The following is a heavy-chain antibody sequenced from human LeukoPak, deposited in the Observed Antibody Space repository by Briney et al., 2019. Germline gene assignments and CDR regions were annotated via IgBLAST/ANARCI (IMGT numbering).Heavy chain of an antibody. D-gene: IGHD3-16*02. Sequence: GGSLRLSCAASGFTFSSYAMSWVRQAPGKGLEWVSAISGSGGSPYYADSVKGRFTISRDNSKNTLYLQMNSLRAEDTAVYYCAKAATFGGVIVQAHFDYWGQGTLVTVSS. CDR3: AKAATFGGVIVQAHFDY. CDR1: GFTFSSYA. CDR2: ISGSGGSP. V-gene: IGHV3-23*01. J-gene: IGHJ4*02.